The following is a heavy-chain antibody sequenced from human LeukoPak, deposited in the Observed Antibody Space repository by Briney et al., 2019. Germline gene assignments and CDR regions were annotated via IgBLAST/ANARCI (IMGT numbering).Heavy chain of an antibody. V-gene: IGHV3-66*01. CDR3: AAHSRGYLGWFDP. D-gene: IGHD3-22*01. Sequence: GGSLRLSCAASGFTVSRNYMSWVRQAPGKGLEWVSLIYSGGSTYYADSVKGRFTISRDNSKNTLYVQMNSLRAEDTAVYYCAAHSRGYLGWFDPWGQGTLVTVSS. CDR2: IYSGGST. CDR1: GFTVSRNY. J-gene: IGHJ5*02.